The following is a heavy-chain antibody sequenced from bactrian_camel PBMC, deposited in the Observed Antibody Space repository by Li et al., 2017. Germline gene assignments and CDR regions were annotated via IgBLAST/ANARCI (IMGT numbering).Heavy chain of an antibody. V-gene: IGHV3S53*01. CDR2: IDSTDTA. CDR3: AAKIYCRIATMNPSTSGYDY. J-gene: IGHJ4*01. CDR1: ETRYC. D-gene: IGHD4*01. Sequence: HVQLVESGGGSVQPGQSLRLTCTFSETRYCMGWFRQAPGKEREGVAVIDSTDTANYVDSVKGRFTISRDNVENVLYLQMTSLKPEDTAMYYCAAKIYCRIATMNPSTSGYDYWGQGTQVTVS.